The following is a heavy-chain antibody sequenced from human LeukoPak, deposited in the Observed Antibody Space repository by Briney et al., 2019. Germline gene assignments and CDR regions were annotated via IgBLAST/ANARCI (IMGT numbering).Heavy chain of an antibody. D-gene: IGHD3-10*01. V-gene: IGHV4-34*01. CDR1: GGSFSGYY. CDR3: ARGGGSGSYYLFDY. CDR2: INHSGST. J-gene: IGHJ4*02. Sequence: PSETLSLTCAVYGGSFSGYYWSWIRQPPGKGLEWIGEINHSGSTNYNPSLKSRVTISVDTSKNQFSLKLSSVTAADTAVYYCARGGGSGSYYLFDYWGQGTLVTVSS.